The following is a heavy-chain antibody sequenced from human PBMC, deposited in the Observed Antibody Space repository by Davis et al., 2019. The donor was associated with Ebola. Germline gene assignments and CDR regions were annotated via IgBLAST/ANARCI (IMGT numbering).Heavy chain of an antibody. Sequence: SETLSLTCTVSGGSITTYYWGWIRQSPEKGLEWIGYLHYSGSTNYNPSLKSRVTTSVDTSKNQFSLKLTSVTAADTAVYYCARTPPDNFWSGYYYGMDVWGQGTTVTVSS. CDR1: GGSITTYY. CDR3: ARTPPDNFWSGYYYGMDV. J-gene: IGHJ6*02. CDR2: LHYSGST. D-gene: IGHD3-3*01. V-gene: IGHV4-59*01.